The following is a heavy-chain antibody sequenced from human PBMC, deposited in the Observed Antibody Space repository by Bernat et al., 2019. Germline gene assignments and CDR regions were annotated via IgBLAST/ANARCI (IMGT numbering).Heavy chain of an antibody. CDR2: IYYSGST. CDR1: GGSINSYY. J-gene: IGHJ3*02. CDR3: ARVARTSFHDAIDI. V-gene: IGHV4-59*13. D-gene: IGHD2-2*01. Sequence: QVQLQESGPGLVKPSETLSLTCTVSGGSINSYYWSWIRQPPGKGLEWIGYIYYSGSTNYNPSLKSRLTISVDTSRNHFSLKLTSVTAADTAVYFCARVARTSFHDAIDIWGQGTMVTVSS.